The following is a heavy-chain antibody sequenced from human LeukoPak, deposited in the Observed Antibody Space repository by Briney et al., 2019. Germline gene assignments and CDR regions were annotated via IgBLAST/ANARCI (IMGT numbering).Heavy chain of an antibody. CDR3: ARDNAGSHFVDY. J-gene: IGHJ4*02. V-gene: IGHV3-21*06. D-gene: IGHD1-26*01. CDR2: ISSYANYI. CDR1: GFTFSSYT. Sequence: GGSLRLSCEASGFTFSSYTLNWVRQAPGKGLEWVSSISSYANYIDYADSVKGRFTISRDNAKNSLYLQMNSLRGEDTAVYYCARDNAGSHFVDYWGQGILVTVSS.